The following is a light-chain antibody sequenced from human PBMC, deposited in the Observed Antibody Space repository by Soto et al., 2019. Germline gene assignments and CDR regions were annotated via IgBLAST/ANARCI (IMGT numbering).Light chain of an antibody. CDR1: QTISSY. CDR2: AAS. V-gene: IGKV1-39*01. Sequence: DIQMTQSPCSLSASVGDRVTMTCRTSQTISSYLNWYQQKPGKAPNLLIYAASSLQSGVPSRFSGSGSGTDFTLTINSLQPEDFAIYYCQLNYSTPLTFGQGTKVEIK. CDR3: QLNYSTPLT. J-gene: IGKJ1*01.